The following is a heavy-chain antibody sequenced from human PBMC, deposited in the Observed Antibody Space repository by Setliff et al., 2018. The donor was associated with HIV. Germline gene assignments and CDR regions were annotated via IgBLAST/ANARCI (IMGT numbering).Heavy chain of an antibody. CDR3: ARGGDDSGPGTWTFDY. CDR2: INGNTGAT. V-gene: IGHV1-2*02. D-gene: IGHD3-10*01. J-gene: IGHJ4*02. Sequence: ASVKVSCKASGYTFSDYYLHWVRQAPGQGLEWMGWINGNTGATNYAQKFQGRVAITRDTSMYTAYMELTRLRFDDTAVYSCARGGDDSGPGTWTFDYWGQGALVTVSS. CDR1: GYTFSDYY.